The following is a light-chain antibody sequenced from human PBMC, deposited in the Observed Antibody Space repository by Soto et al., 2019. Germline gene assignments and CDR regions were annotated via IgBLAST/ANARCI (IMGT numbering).Light chain of an antibody. CDR2: EVT. CDR3: SSYTSSSLYV. Sequence: QSALTQPASVSGSPGQSITISCTGTSSDIGGHHFVSWYQQQSGKAPKLVIYEVTDRPSGVSDRFSGSKSGNTASLTISGLQPEDEVDYYCSSYTSSSLYVFGTGTKVTVL. J-gene: IGLJ1*01. V-gene: IGLV2-14*01. CDR1: SSDIGGHHF.